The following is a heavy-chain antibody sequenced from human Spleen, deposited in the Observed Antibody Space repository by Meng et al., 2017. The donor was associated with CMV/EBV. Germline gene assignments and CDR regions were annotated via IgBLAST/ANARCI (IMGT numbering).Heavy chain of an antibody. CDR1: GYTFTDYY. Sequence: GYTFTDYYIHWVRQAPGQGLEWMGWINPNSGGTSYAQNFQGRVTMTRDTSISTAYMEVSSLRSDDTAVYYCSRAGLGFGGYNYNFDYWGQGTLVTVSS. D-gene: IGHD5-24*01. CDR2: INPNSGGT. J-gene: IGHJ4*02. CDR3: SRAGLGFGGYNYNFDY. V-gene: IGHV1-2*02.